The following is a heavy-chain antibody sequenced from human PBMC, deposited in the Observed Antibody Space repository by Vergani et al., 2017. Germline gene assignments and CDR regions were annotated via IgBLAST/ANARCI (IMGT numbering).Heavy chain of an antibody. Sequence: EVQLLESGGGLVQPGGSLRLSCAASGFTFSSYAMSWVRQAPGKGLEWVSAISGSGGSTYYADSVKGRFTISRDNSKNTLYLQMNSLRAADTAVYYCAKGYRGWLQYSYFDYWGQGTLVTVAS. J-gene: IGHJ4*02. CDR3: AKGYRGWLQYSYFDY. CDR1: GFTFSSYA. CDR2: ISGSGGST. D-gene: IGHD5-24*01. V-gene: IGHV3-23*01.